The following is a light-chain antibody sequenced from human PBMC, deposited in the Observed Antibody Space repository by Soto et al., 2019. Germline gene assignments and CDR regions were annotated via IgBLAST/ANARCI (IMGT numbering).Light chain of an antibody. J-gene: IGKJ4*01. CDR3: HHRSNCLA. V-gene: IGKV3-11*01. CDR1: QSVSSY. CDR2: DAS. Sequence: EIVLTQSPATLSLSPGERATLSCRASQSVSSYLAWYQQKPGQAPRLLIYDASNRATGTPARFSGSRSGTDLTLTIASLEPADFAVYYCHHRSNCLAFGGGTKVEIK.